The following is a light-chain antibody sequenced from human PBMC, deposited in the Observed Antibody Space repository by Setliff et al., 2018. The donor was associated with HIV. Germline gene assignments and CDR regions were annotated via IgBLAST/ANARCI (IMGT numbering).Light chain of an antibody. CDR2: ANN. CDR1: SSNIGSNT. Sequence: QSVLTQPPSASGTPGQRVTFSCSGGSSNIGSNTVNWYQQLPGSAPKILIFANNQRPSGVPDRFSGSRSGTSASLAISGLQSQDESDYYCASWDDSLNGHVFGTGTKVTVL. V-gene: IGLV1-44*01. J-gene: IGLJ1*01. CDR3: ASWDDSLNGHV.